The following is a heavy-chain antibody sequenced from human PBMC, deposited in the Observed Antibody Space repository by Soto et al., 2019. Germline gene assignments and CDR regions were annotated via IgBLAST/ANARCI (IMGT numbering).Heavy chain of an antibody. CDR2: ISGSGGST. J-gene: IGHJ4*02. CDR1: GFTFSSYA. CDR3: AKYSPGNSEFDS. Sequence: PGGSLRLSCAASGFTFSSYAMSWVRQAPGKGLEWVSTISGSGGSTYYADSVKGRFAISRDNSKNTLYLQMNSLRAEDTAVYYCAKYSPGNSEFDSWGQGTLVTVSS. V-gene: IGHV3-23*01. D-gene: IGHD4-4*01.